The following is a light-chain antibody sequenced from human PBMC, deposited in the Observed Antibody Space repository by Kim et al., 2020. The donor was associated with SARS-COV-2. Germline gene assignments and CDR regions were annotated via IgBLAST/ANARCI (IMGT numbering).Light chain of an antibody. CDR3: QHYFESPIT. CDR1: QTVLYRFNNKNY. CDR2: WAS. J-gene: IGKJ4*01. V-gene: IGKV4-1*01. Sequence: ATSNCKSSQTVLYRFNNKNYLAWYQQKAGQPPKLLISWASTRESGVPERFSGSGSATDFTLTIISLQPEDVAVYYCQHYFESPITFGGGTRVDIK.